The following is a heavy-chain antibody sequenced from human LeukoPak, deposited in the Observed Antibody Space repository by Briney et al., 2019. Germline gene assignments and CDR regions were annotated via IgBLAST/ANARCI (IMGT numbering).Heavy chain of an antibody. J-gene: IGHJ4*01. CDR2: ISYDGSNK. CDR3: AKDQVVGDYYDSSCSNFDY. Sequence: GGSLTLSCAASGFTFSNYGIHWVRQAPGKGLEWVAVISYDGSNKYYADSVKGRFTISRDNSKNTLYLQMKSLRAEDTAVYYCAKDQVVGDYYDSSCSNFDYWG. CDR1: GFTFSNYG. V-gene: IGHV3-30*18. D-gene: IGHD3-22*01.